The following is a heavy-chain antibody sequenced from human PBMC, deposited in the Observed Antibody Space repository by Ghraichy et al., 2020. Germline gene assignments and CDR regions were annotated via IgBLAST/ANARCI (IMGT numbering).Heavy chain of an antibody. V-gene: IGHV3-7*03. CDR1: GFTFSSYW. D-gene: IGHD2-8*01. J-gene: IGHJ4*02. CDR3: ARGGGCTNGVCYPIDY. Sequence: GGSLRLSCAASGFTFSSYWMSWVRQAPGKGLEWVANIKQDGSEKYYVDSVKGRFTISRDNSKNTLYLQMNSLRAEDTAVYYCARGGGCTNGVCYPIDYWGQGTLVTVSS. CDR2: IKQDGSEK.